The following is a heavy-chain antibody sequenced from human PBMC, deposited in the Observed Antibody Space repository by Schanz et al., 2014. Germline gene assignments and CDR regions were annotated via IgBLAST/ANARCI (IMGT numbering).Heavy chain of an antibody. J-gene: IGHJ4*02. CDR1: GFTLSNYA. D-gene: IGHD3-10*01. Sequence: EMQLLESGGGLAQPGGSLRLSCAASGFTLSNYAMSWVRQAPGKGLEWVSALSEGGGGTHYADSVRGRFAISSDSSKNTLYRQMSSLRADDTAVYYCARIGGSVFDYWAQGTLVTVSS. V-gene: IGHV3-23*01. CDR3: ARIGGSVFDY. CDR2: LSEGGGGT.